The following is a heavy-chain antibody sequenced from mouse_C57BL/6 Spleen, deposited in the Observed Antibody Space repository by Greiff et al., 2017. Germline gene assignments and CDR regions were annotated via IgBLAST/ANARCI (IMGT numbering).Heavy chain of an antibody. CDR3: ARENYGNYVWFAY. Sequence: EVQRVESGGGLVKPGGSLKLSCAASGFTFSSYTMSWVRQTPEKRLEWVATISGGGGNTYYPDSVKGRFTISRDNAKNTLYLQMSSLRSEDTALYYCARENYGNYVWFAYWGQGTLVTVSA. CDR2: ISGGGGNT. CDR1: GFTFSSYT. V-gene: IGHV5-9*01. D-gene: IGHD2-1*01. J-gene: IGHJ3*01.